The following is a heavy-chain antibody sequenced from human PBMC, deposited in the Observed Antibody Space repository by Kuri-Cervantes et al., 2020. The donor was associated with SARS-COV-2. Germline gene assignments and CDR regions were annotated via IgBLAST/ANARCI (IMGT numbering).Heavy chain of an antibody. Sequence: ASVKVSCKASGYTFTDYYMHWVRQAPGQGLEWMGWINPNSGGTNYAQKFQGWVTMTRDTSISTVYMELSRLRSDDTAVYYCARSTHFRRLVVISQGGAFDIWGQGTMVTDSS. D-gene: IGHD3-22*01. J-gene: IGHJ3*02. V-gene: IGHV1-2*04. CDR3: ARSTHFRRLVVISQGGAFDI. CDR1: GYTFTDYY. CDR2: INPNSGGT.